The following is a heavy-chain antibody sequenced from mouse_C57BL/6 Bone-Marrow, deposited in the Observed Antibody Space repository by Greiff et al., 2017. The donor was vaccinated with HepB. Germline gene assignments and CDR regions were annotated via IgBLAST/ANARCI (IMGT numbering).Heavy chain of an antibody. CDR3: ARSPLIYDGQYYFDY. CDR1: GFSLTSYA. D-gene: IGHD2-3*01. J-gene: IGHJ2*01. Sequence: VQLQQSGPGLVAPSQSLSITCTVSGFSLTSYAISWVLQPPGKGLEWLGVIWTGGGTNYNSALKSRLSISKDNSKSQVFLKMNSLQTDDTARYYCARSPLIYDGQYYFDYWGQGTTLTVSS. V-gene: IGHV2-9-1*01. CDR2: IWTGGGT.